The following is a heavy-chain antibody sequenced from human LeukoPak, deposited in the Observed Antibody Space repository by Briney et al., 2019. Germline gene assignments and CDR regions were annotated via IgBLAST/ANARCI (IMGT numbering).Heavy chain of an antibody. D-gene: IGHD5-24*01. V-gene: IGHV1-69*04. CDR3: ARVDGSDAFDI. Sequence: ASVKVSCKASGCTFSSYAISWVRQAPGQGLEWMGRIIPILGIANYAQKFQGRVTITADKSTSTAYMELSSLRSEDTAVYYCARVDGSDAFDIWGQGTMVTVSS. CDR1: GCTFSSYA. J-gene: IGHJ3*02. CDR2: IIPILGIA.